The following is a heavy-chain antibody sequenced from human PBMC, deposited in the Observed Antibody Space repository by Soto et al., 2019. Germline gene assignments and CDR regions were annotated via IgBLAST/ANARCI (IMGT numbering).Heavy chain of an antibody. V-gene: IGHV1-24*01. CDR2: FDPEDGET. D-gene: IGHD4-17*01. CDR1: GYTLTELS. Sequence: ASAKVSCKVSGYTLTELSMHWVRQAPGKGLEWMGGFDPEDGETIYAQKFQGRVTMTEDTSTDTAYMELSSLRSEDTAVYYCATDSYAYGGNLSDYWGKGTLVPVPS. J-gene: IGHJ4*02. CDR3: ATDSYAYGGNLSDY.